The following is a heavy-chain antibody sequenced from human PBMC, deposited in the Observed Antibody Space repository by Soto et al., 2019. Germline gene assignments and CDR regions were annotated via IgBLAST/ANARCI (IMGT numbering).Heavy chain of an antibody. D-gene: IGHD4-4*01. CDR3: ARDEIYSNPLFHFDY. CDR2: ISYDGSNK. V-gene: IGHV3-30-3*01. J-gene: IGHJ4*02. CDR1: GFTFSSYA. Sequence: GGSLRLSCAASGFTFSSYAMHWVRQAPGKGLEWVAVISYDGSNKYYADSVKGRFTISRDNSKNTLYLQMNSLRAEDTAVYYCARDEIYSNPLFHFDYWGQGTLVTVSS.